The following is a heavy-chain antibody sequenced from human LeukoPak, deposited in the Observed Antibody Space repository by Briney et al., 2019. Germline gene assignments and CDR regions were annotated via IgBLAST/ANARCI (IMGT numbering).Heavy chain of an antibody. CDR2: IYSGGNT. CDR3: AKLRSGGPAAGNY. V-gene: IGHV3-66*01. CDR1: GFTVSSNY. Sequence: GGSLRLSCAASGFTVSSNYMSWVRQAPGKGLEWVSIIYSGGNTYYADSVKGRFSISRDNSKNTLYLHMNSLRAEDTAVYFCAKLRSGGPAAGNYWGQGTLVTVSS. J-gene: IGHJ4*02. D-gene: IGHD6-13*01.